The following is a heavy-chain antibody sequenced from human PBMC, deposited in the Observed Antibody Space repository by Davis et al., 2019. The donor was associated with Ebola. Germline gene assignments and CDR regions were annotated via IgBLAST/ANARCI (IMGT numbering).Heavy chain of an antibody. CDR3: ARLGTSADYYAMDV. Sequence: ASVKVSCKASGYIFTNHAMHWVRQAPGQRLEWMGWISTGNGNARSSQKFQGRVTITRDTSATTAYMELSSLRSEDTAVYYCARLGTSADYYAMDVWGQGTTVTVSS. CDR2: ISTGNGNA. J-gene: IGHJ6*02. V-gene: IGHV1-3*04. CDR1: GYIFTNHA.